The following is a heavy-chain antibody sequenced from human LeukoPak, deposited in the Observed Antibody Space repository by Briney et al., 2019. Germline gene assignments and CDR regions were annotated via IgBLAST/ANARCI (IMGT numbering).Heavy chain of an antibody. V-gene: IGHV1-69*05. CDR3: AREVVVAAKDNWFDP. CDR1: GGTFSSYA. J-gene: IGHJ5*02. Sequence: ASVKVSCKASGGTFSSYAISWVRQAPGQGLEWMGGVIPIFGTANYAQKFQGRVTITTDESTSTAYMELSSLRSEDTAVYYCAREVVVAAKDNWFDPWGQGTLVTVSS. CDR2: VIPIFGTA. D-gene: IGHD2-15*01.